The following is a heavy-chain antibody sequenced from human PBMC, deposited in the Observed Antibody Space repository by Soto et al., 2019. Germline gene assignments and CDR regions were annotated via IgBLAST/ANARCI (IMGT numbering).Heavy chain of an antibody. J-gene: IGHJ6*02. V-gene: IGHV3-33*01. Sequence: QVQLVESGGGVVQPGRSLRLSCTVSGFTFSGHAMHWVRQAPGKGLEWVTQIWYDGSNKYYAESVKGRFTISRDNSKNTLYLQMNSLRVEDTAVYYCARDGHGLAPYALDVWGQGTSVTVSS. CDR3: ARDGHGLAPYALDV. CDR1: GFTFSGHA. D-gene: IGHD6-19*01. CDR2: IWYDGSNK.